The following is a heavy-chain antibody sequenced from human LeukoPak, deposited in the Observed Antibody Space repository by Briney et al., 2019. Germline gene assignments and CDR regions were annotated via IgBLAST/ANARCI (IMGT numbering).Heavy chain of an antibody. J-gene: IGHJ4*02. V-gene: IGHV1-69*13. Sequence: SVKVSCKASGYTFTGYYMHWVRQAPGQGLEWMGGIIPIFGTANYAQKFQGRVTITADESTSTAYMELSSLRSEDTAVYYCARAGLTGYYATMDYWGQGTLVTVSS. CDR1: GYTFTGYY. CDR3: ARAGLTGYYATMDY. D-gene: IGHD3-9*01. CDR2: IIPIFGTA.